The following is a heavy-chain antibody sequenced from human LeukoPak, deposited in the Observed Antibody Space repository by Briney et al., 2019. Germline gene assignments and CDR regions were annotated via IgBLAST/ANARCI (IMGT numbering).Heavy chain of an antibody. CDR3: ARLWGEPRPFDI. V-gene: IGHV4-4*07. CDR2: IYTSGST. D-gene: IGHD3-16*01. CDR1: GGSFSSYC. J-gene: IGHJ3*02. Sequence: SETLSLTCTVSGGSFSSYCWSWIRQPAGKGLEWIGRIYTSGSTNYNPSRKSRVTMSVDTSKNQFSLKLSSVTAADTAVYYCARLWGEPRPFDIRGQGKMVTVSS.